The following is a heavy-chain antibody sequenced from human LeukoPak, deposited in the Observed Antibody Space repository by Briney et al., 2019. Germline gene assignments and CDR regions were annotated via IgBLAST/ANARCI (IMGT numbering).Heavy chain of an antibody. D-gene: IGHD2-2*01. V-gene: IGHV4-59*01. CDR1: GGSISSYY. CDR2: IYYSGST. J-gene: IGHJ2*01. Sequence: SETLSLTCTVSGGSISSYYWSWIRQPPGKGLEWIGYIYYSGSTNYNPSLKSRVTISVDTSKNQFSLKLSSVTAADTAVYYCARQAGQLPCYFDLWGRGTLVTVSS. CDR3: ARQAGQLPCYFDL.